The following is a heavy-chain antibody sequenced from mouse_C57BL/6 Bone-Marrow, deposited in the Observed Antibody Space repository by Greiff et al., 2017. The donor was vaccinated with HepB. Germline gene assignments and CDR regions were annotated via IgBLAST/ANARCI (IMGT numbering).Heavy chain of an antibody. V-gene: IGHV7-1*01. CDR2: SRNKANDYTT. CDR3: ARDDGYWYFDV. Sequence: EVQWVDSGGGLVQSGRSLRLSCATSGFTFSDFYMEWVRQAPGKGLEWIAASRNKANDYTTEYSASVKGRFIVSRDTSQSILYLQMNALRAEDTAIYYCARDDGYWYFDVWGTGTTVTVSS. J-gene: IGHJ1*03. CDR1: GFTFSDFY. D-gene: IGHD1-1*02.